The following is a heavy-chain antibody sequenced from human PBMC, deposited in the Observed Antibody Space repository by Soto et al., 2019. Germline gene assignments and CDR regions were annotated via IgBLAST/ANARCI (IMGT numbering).Heavy chain of an antibody. D-gene: IGHD3-22*01. J-gene: IGHJ4*02. CDR2: IYYSGST. CDR1: GGSISSGVYY. Sequence: QVQLQESGPGLVKPSQTLSLTCTVSGGSISSGVYYWSWIRQHPGKGLEWIGYIYYSGSTYYNPSLKSRVTISVDTSKNQFSLKLSSVTAADTAVYYCARGNRITMIVGIDYWGQGTLVTVSS. V-gene: IGHV4-31*03. CDR3: ARGNRITMIVGIDY.